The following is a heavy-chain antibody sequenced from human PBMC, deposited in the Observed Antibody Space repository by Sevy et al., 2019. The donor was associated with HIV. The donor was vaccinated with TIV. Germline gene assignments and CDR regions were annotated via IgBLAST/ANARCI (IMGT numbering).Heavy chain of an antibody. V-gene: IGHV3-23*01. CDR2: ISITGGST. CDR1: GFTFSIYA. Sequence: GGSLRLSCAASGFTFSIYAMSWVRQAPGKGLEWVSVISITGGSTYYADSVKGRFTISRDNSNNTLYLQMNTPRAEDTAVYYCAKDRVSGTYYTGDFDYWGQGTLVTVSS. CDR3: AKDRVSGTYYTGDFDY. J-gene: IGHJ4*02. D-gene: IGHD3-10*01.